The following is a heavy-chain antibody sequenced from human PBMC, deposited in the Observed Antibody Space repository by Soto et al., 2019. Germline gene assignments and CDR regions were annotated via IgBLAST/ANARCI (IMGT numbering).Heavy chain of an antibody. CDR3: ARYSGKYQGPIDY. J-gene: IGHJ4*02. CDR2: ISYDGSNK. V-gene: IGHV3-30*03. CDR1: GFTFSHYG. D-gene: IGHD1-26*01. Sequence: QVQLVESGGGVVQPGRSLRLSCAASGFTFSHYGIHWVRQAPGKGLDGLAVISYDGSNKHYADSVKGRFTVSRDNSKNTLYLQMNSLRAEDTAVYFCARYSGKYQGPIDYWGQGTLVTVSS.